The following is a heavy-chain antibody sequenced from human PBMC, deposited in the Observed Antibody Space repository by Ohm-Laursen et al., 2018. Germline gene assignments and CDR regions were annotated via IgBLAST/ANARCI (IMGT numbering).Heavy chain of an antibody. V-gene: IGHV4-4*07. CDR2: INISGST. J-gene: IGHJ4*02. D-gene: IGHD1-26*01. CDR1: GGSISSYY. Sequence: SETLSLTCTVSGGSISSYYWSWIRQPAGKGLEWIGRINISGSTNFNPSLQSRVTMSVDTSKNQFSLNLSSVTAADTAVYYCAGRGYWGQGTLVTVPS. CDR3: AGRGY.